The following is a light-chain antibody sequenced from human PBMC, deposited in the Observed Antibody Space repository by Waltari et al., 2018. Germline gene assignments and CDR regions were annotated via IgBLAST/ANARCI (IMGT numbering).Light chain of an antibody. CDR1: SSDVGGYND. Sequence: QSALTQSASVSGSPGQSITISCTGTSSDVGGYNDVSWNQQHPGKAPKLMIFDVSKRPSGVSYRFSGSKSGNTASLTISGLQAEDEADYYCSSYTSSSTWVFGGGTKLTVL. V-gene: IGLV2-14*03. CDR3: SSYTSSSTWV. CDR2: DVS. J-gene: IGLJ3*02.